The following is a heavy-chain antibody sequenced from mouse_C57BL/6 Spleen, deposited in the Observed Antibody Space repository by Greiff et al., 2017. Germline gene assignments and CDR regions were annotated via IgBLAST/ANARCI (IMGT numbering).Heavy chain of an antibody. CDR3: ARDWDWYFDV. CDR2: IWSGGST. D-gene: IGHD4-1*01. V-gene: IGHV2-2*01. J-gene: IGHJ1*03. Sequence: QVQLQQSGPGLVQPSQSLSITCTVSGFSLTSYGVHWVRQSPGKGLEWLGVIWSGGSTDYNAAFISRLSISKDNAKSQVFFKMNSLQADDTAIYYFARDWDWYFDVWGTGTTVTVSS. CDR1: GFSLTSYG.